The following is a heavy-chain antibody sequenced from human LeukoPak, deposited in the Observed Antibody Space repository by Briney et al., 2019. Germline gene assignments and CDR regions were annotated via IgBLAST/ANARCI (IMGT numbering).Heavy chain of an antibody. D-gene: IGHD1-14*01. CDR3: VRAQNGNHGLFDY. CDR2: VSTDGSRT. Sequence: GGSLRLSCAASAFTFTNYWMHWVRHAPGKGLEWVSRVSTDGSRTSYADSVKGRFTIPRDNAKNTVSLQMNGLRAEDSAVYFCVRAQNGNHGLFDYWGQGTLVTVSS. V-gene: IGHV3-74*01. CDR1: AFTFTNYW. J-gene: IGHJ4*02.